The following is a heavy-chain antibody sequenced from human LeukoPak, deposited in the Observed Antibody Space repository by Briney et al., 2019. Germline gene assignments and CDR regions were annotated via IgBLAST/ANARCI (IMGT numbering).Heavy chain of an antibody. Sequence: GGSLRLSCAASGFTFSSYWMSWVRQAPGKGLEWVANIKQDGSDKYYVDSVKGRFTISRDNAKNSLYLQMNSLRAEDTAVYYCARDSAPYYDILTGYSLPGPRTNHDAFDIWGQGTMVTVSS. CDR2: IKQDGSDK. CDR3: ARDSAPYYDILTGYSLPGPRTNHDAFDI. J-gene: IGHJ3*02. CDR1: GFTFSSYW. D-gene: IGHD3-9*01. V-gene: IGHV3-7*05.